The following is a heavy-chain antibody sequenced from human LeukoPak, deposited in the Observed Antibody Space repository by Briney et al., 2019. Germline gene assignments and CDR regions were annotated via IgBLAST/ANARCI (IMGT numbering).Heavy chain of an antibody. Sequence: SETLSLTCAVYGGSFSGYYWSWIRQPPGKGLEWIGEINHSGSTNYNPSLKSRVTISVDTSKNQFSLKLSSVTAADTAVYYCARARGYCSSTSCFGKWFDPWGQGTLVTVSS. CDR3: ARARGYCSSTSCFGKWFDP. CDR2: INHSGST. D-gene: IGHD2-2*01. CDR1: GGSFSGYY. J-gene: IGHJ5*02. V-gene: IGHV4-34*01.